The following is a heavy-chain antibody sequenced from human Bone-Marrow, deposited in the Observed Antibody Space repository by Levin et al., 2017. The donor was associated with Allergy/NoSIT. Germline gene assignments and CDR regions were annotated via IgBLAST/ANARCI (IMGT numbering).Heavy chain of an antibody. CDR2: IHYSGTT. Sequence: SETLFLTCTVSGGSISSSSYYWGWVRQPPEKGLEWIGNIHYSGTTQYNPSLKSRVTISVDTSENQFSLRLTSVTAADTAVYYCASQIGAPPRYYYMDVWGEGTTVTVSS. V-gene: IGHV4-39*01. CDR3: ASQIGAPPRYYYMDV. D-gene: IGHD2/OR15-2a*01. J-gene: IGHJ6*03. CDR1: GGSISSSSYY.